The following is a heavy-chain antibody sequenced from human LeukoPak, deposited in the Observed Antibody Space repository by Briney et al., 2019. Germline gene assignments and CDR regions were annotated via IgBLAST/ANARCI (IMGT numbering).Heavy chain of an antibody. CDR2: ISSGGGYT. Sequence: NPGGSLRLSCAASGFTFSSNGMNWVRQAPGKGLEWVSRISSGGGYTGYADSLKGRFTISRDNAKNSLHLQMNSLRAEDTAVYYCARDRRDGGYNPGDPRGFANWGQGTLVTVSS. D-gene: IGHD5-24*01. CDR3: ARDRRDGGYNPGDPRGFAN. CDR1: GFTFSSNG. J-gene: IGHJ4*02. V-gene: IGHV3-21*05.